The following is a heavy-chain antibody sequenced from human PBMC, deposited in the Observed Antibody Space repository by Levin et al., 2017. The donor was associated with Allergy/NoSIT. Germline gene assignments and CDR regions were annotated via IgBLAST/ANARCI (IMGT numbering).Heavy chain of an antibody. CDR2: ISWNSGSI. D-gene: IGHD1-26*01. V-gene: IGHV3-9*01. CDR3: AKEEGGATLH. CDR1: GFTFDDYA. J-gene: IGHJ4*02. Sequence: SLKISCAASGFTFDDYAMHWVRQAPGKGLEWVSGISWNSGSIGYADSVKGRFTISRDNAKNSLYLQMNSLRAEDTALYYCAKEEGGATLHWGQGTLVTVSS.